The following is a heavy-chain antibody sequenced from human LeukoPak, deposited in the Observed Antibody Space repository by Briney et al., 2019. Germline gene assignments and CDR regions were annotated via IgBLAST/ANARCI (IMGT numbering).Heavy chain of an antibody. CDR2: LSYSGSS. Sequence: TSETLSLTCTVSGDSVSSSYWSWMRQPPGKGLEWIGYLSYSGSSNYNPSLKSRVTMSVDTSKNQFSLNLSSVTAADTAVYYCARYIKGYCPLHWGHGTLATVSS. D-gene: IGHD2-15*01. CDR1: GDSVSSSY. V-gene: IGHV4-59*02. CDR3: ARYIKGYCPLH. J-gene: IGHJ4*01.